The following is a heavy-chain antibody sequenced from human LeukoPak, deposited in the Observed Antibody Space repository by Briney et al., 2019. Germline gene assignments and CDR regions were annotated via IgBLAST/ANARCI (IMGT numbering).Heavy chain of an antibody. Sequence: GGSLRLSCAASGFTLSSYAMSWVRQAPGKGLEWVSAISGSGGSTYYADSVKGRFTISRDNSKNTLYLQMNSLRAEDTAVYYCAKEYCSSTSCLYYFDSWGQGTLVTVSS. CDR3: AKEYCSSTSCLYYFDS. CDR2: ISGSGGST. D-gene: IGHD2-2*01. J-gene: IGHJ4*02. V-gene: IGHV3-23*01. CDR1: GFTLSSYA.